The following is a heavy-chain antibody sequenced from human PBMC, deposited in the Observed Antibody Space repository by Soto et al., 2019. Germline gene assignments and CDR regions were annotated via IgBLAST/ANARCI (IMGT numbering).Heavy chain of an antibody. V-gene: IGHV3-23*01. CDR2: ISGSGGST. Sequence: GGSLRLSCAASGFTFSSYAMSWVRQAPGKGLEWVSAISGSGGSTYYADSVKGRFTISRDNSKNTLYLQMNSLRAEDTAVYYCARDSGKHIVVVPSVFDIWGQGTMVTVSS. CDR1: GFTFSSYA. J-gene: IGHJ3*02. D-gene: IGHD2-21*01. CDR3: ARDSGKHIVVVPSVFDI.